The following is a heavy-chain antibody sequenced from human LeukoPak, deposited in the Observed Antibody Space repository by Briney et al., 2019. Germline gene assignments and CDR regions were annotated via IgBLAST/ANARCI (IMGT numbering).Heavy chain of an antibody. CDR3: AREDTAFDY. J-gene: IGHJ4*02. D-gene: IGHD5-18*01. CDR2: INAGNGDT. Sequence: ASVKVSCKASGYTFTSYSIHWVRQAPGQRLEWMGWINAGNGDTKYSQRLQGRVTISRDTSASTAYMELSSLRSEDTAVYYCAREDTAFDYWGQGTLVTVSS. CDR1: GYTFTSYS. V-gene: IGHV1-3*01.